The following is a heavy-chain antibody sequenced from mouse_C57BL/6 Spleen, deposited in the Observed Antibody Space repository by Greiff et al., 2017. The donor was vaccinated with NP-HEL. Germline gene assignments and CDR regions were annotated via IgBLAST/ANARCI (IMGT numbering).Heavy chain of an antibody. Sequence: VQLQQSGAELVRPGSSVKLSCKASGYTFTSYWMHWVKQRPIQGLEWIGNIDPSDSETHYNQKFKDKATLTVDKSSSTAYMQLSSLTSEDSAVYYCARYYDYWYFDVWGTGTTVTVSS. CDR2: IDPSDSET. D-gene: IGHD2-4*01. V-gene: IGHV1-52*01. J-gene: IGHJ1*03. CDR1: GYTFTSYW. CDR3: ARYYDYWYFDV.